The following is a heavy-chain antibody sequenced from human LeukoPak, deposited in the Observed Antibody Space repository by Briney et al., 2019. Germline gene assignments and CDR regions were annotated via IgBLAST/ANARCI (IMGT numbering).Heavy chain of an antibody. D-gene: IGHD6-19*01. CDR2: VNPKSGGT. Sequence: ASVKVSCKASGSTFIDYYMHWVRQAPGQGLEWMGWVNPKSGGTSYAQRFQGRVTMTKDTSISTAYMELSSLRPDDTAAYYCERDPRIIAVAGPYHFDHWGQGTLVTVSS. V-gene: IGHV1-2*02. J-gene: IGHJ4*02. CDR1: GSTFIDYY. CDR3: ERDPRIIAVAGPYHFDH.